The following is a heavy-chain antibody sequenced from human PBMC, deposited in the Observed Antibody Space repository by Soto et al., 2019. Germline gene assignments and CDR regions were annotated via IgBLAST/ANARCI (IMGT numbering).Heavy chain of an antibody. J-gene: IGHJ4*02. CDR1: GYTFTSYG. V-gene: IGHV1-18*01. Sequence: QVQLVQSGAEVKKPGASVKVSCKAPGYTFTSYGMSWVRQAPGQGLEWMGWINPYNGNTNYAQKLQGRVTMTTDTSTNPAYMELRSLRYDDTAVYYCARDWFGIDYWGQGTLVTVSS. CDR2: INPYNGNT. D-gene: IGHD3-16*01. CDR3: ARDWFGIDY.